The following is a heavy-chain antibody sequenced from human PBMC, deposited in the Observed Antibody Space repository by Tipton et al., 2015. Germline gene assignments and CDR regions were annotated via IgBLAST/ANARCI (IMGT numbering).Heavy chain of an antibody. V-gene: IGHV4-39*01. CDR1: GGSIGSSTYN. Sequence: TLSLTCTVSGGSIGSSTYNWVWIRQPPGKGLEWIGNMYYSGSTYYNTSLKSRVTISVDMSKNQFSLKLNSVTAADTAVYYCARLGIPEGGMDVWGQGTTVSVSS. J-gene: IGHJ6*02. CDR3: ARLGIPEGGMDV. CDR2: MYYSGST. D-gene: IGHD1-14*01.